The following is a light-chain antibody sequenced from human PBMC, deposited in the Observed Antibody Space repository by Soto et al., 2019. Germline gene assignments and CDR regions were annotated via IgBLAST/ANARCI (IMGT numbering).Light chain of an antibody. Sequence: EIVMTQSPATLSVSPGERATLSCRASQSVSSNLAWYQQKPGQAPRLLIYGASTRATGISARFSGSGSGTEFTLTISSLQSEDFAVYYCQQYNNWPQTFGQGTKVDI. CDR3: QQYNNWPQT. CDR1: QSVSSN. CDR2: GAS. J-gene: IGKJ1*01. V-gene: IGKV3-15*01.